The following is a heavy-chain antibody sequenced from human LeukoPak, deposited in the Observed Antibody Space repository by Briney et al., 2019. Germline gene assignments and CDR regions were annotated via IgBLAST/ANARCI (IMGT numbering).Heavy chain of an antibody. CDR1: GFTVSGTY. V-gene: IGHV3-53*05. D-gene: IGHD3-10*01. J-gene: IGHJ5*02. CDR3: ARDRAGTLSWVEFDL. Sequence: GGSLRLSCAASGFTVSGTYMDWVRQAPGKGLGWVSVIYGGGGTVYADSVKGRFTISRDNSKNSLRTEDSAVYYCARDRAGTLSWVEFDLWGQGTLVTVSS. CDR2: IYGGGGT.